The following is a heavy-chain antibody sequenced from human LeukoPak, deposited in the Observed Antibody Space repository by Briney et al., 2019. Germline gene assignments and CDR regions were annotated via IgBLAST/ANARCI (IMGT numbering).Heavy chain of an antibody. CDR1: GGTFSSYA. J-gene: IGHJ4*02. CDR2: IIPILGIA. Sequence: SVKVSCKASGGTFSSYAISWVRQAPGQGLEWMGRIIPILGIANYAQKFQGRVTITADKSTSTAYMELSSLRSEDTAVYYCARGPSSGSYFNWGQGTLVTVSS. V-gene: IGHV1-69*04. D-gene: IGHD1-26*01. CDR3: ARGPSSGSYFN.